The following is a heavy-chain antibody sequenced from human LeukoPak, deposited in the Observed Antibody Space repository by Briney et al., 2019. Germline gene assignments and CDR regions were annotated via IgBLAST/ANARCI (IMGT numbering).Heavy chain of an antibody. Sequence: GASVKVSCKASGYTFTSYAMNWVRQAPGQGLEWMGWINTNTGNPTYTQGFIGRFVFSLDTSVSTAYLQISSLKAEDTAVYFCARGAYSSNWHGGYWGQGTLVTVSS. D-gene: IGHD6-13*01. J-gene: IGHJ4*02. CDR2: INTNTGNP. CDR1: GYTFTSYA. V-gene: IGHV7-4-1*02. CDR3: ARGAYSSNWHGGY.